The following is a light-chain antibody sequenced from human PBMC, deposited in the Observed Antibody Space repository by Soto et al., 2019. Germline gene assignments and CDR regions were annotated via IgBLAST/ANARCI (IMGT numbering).Light chain of an antibody. CDR3: AAWDDSLSGFNV. CDR1: SSNIGSNY. CDR2: RNN. J-gene: IGLJ1*01. V-gene: IGLV1-47*01. Sequence: QSVLTQPPSASGTPGQRVTISCSGSSSNIGSNYVYWYQQLPGTAPKLLICRNNQRPSGVPDRFSGSKSGTSASLAISGLRSEDEADYYCAAWDDSLSGFNVFGTGTKVTVL.